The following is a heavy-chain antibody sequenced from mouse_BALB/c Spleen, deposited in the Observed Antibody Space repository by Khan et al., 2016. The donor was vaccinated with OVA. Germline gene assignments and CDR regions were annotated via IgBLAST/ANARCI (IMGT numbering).Heavy chain of an antibody. J-gene: IGHJ2*01. CDR2: TYTGGGYT. CDR3: KRRGSALATWDYFDY. V-gene: IGHV1-63*02. CDR1: GYTFTNYW. D-gene: IGHD3-1*01. Sequence: VQLHQSGAELVRPGTSVKMSCKAAGYTFTNYWIGWVKQRPGNGIEWIGDTYTGGGYTNYNEKFKGKATLTADTSSSTASLQLSVLTSEDSASYDCKRRGSALATWDYFDYWGQGTTLTVSA.